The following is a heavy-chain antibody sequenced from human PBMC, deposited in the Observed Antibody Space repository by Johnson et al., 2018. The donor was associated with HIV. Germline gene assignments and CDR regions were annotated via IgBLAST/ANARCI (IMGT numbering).Heavy chain of an antibody. J-gene: IGHJ3*02. CDR1: GFTVSSTY. D-gene: IGHD4-17*01. V-gene: IGHV3-7*03. CDR3: AKDPSTVTTFDAFDI. CDR2: IKGDGSGQ. Sequence: VQLVESGGGLIQPGGSLRLSCAASGFTVSSTYMSWVRQAPGKGLEWVATIKGDGSGQDYADSVKGRFTISRDNSKNTLYLQMNSLRADDTAVYYCAKDPSTVTTFDAFDIWGQGTMVTVSS.